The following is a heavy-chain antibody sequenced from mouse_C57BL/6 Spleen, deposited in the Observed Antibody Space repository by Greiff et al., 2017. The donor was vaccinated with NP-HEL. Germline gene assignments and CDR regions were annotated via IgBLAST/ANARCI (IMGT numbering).Heavy chain of an antibody. CDR1: GFSFNTYA. V-gene: IGHV10-1*01. CDR3: VRRGGNNAMDY. Sequence: EVMLVESGGGLVQPKGSLKLSCAASGFSFNTYAMNWVRQAPGKGLEWVARIRSKSNNYATYYADSVKDRFTISRDDSESMLYLQMNNLKTEDTAMYYCVRRGGNNAMDYWGQGTSVTVSS. J-gene: IGHJ4*01. CDR2: IRSKSNNYAT. D-gene: IGHD2-1*01.